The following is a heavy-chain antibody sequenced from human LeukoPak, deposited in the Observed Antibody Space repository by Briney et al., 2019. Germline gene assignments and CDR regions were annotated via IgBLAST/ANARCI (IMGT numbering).Heavy chain of an antibody. CDR2: ISGSGGST. D-gene: IGHD3-3*01. CDR3: AKGEYDFWSGYFGY. Sequence: GGSLRLSCAASGCTFSSYAMSWVRQAPGKGLEWDSAISGSGGSTYYADSVKGRFTISRDNSKNTLYLQMNSLRAEDTAVYYCAKGEYDFWSGYFGYWGQGTLVTVSS. V-gene: IGHV3-23*01. J-gene: IGHJ4*02. CDR1: GCTFSSYA.